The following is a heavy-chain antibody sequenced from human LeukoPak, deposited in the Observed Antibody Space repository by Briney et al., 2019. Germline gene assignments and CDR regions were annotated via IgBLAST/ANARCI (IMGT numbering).Heavy chain of an antibody. CDR2: MNSDGSIT. Sequence: PGGSLRLSCAASGFTVSNNYMSWVRQAPGKGLEWVSRMNSDGSITTYADSVKGRFTISRDNAKNTLYLQMNSLRAEDTAVYYCTRGQMPEGLFYWGQGSLVTVSS. CDR1: GFTVSNNY. D-gene: IGHD2-2*01. J-gene: IGHJ4*02. CDR3: TRGQMPEGLFY. V-gene: IGHV3-74*01.